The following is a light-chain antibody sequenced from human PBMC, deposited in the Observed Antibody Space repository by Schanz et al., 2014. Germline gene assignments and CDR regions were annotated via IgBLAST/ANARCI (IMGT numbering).Light chain of an antibody. CDR1: SRDVGSYNF. J-gene: IGLJ2*01. CDR3: SSYTRSSPVV. CDR2: DVS. V-gene: IGLV2-14*03. Sequence: QSALTQPASVSGSPGQSITISCTGTSRDVGSYNFVSWYQQHPGKAPKLMIYDVSNRPSGVSNRFSGSKSGNTASLTISGLQAEDEADYYCSSYTRSSPVVVGGGTKLTVL.